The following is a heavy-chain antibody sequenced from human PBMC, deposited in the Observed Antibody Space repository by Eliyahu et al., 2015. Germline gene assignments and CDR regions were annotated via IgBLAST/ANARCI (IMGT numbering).Heavy chain of an antibody. Sequence: EVQLLESGGGLVKPGGSLRLSXAVXGFXFRSFAMTWVRQAPGKGLEWVSSISDNGGSIHYADSVKGRFIISRDSSKDILYLQMNNLRAEDTAVYYCAKARYSRERYYFDYWGQGTLVTVSS. CDR3: AKARYSRERYYFDY. D-gene: IGHD1-26*01. J-gene: IGHJ4*02. V-gene: IGHV3-23*01. CDR2: ISDNGGSI. CDR1: GFXFRSFA.